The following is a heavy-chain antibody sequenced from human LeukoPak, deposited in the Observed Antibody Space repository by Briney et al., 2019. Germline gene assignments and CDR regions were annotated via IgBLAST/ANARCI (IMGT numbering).Heavy chain of an antibody. CDR1: GFTFSSYE. V-gene: IGHV3-48*03. D-gene: IGHD6-19*01. Sequence: PGGSLRLSCAASGFTFSSYEMNWVRQAPGKGLEWVSYISSSGSTIYYADSVKGRFTISRDNAKNSLYLQMNSLRAEDTAVYYCARDPGIAVAGKEPWGQGTLVTVSS. J-gene: IGHJ5*02. CDR2: ISSSGSTI. CDR3: ARDPGIAVAGKEP.